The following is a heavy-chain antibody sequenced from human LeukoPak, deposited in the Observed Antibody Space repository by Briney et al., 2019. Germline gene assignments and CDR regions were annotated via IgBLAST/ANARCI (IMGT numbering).Heavy chain of an antibody. V-gene: IGHV3-7*01. J-gene: IGHJ4*02. CDR2: IKQDGSEE. Sequence: GGSLRLSCAPSGFMFSTYWMTWVRQAPGKGLEWGANIKQDGSEEYYVDSVRGRFTISRDSAKNSLYLQMNSLRAGDTAMYYCARHLHWSFDYWGQGALVTVSS. D-gene: IGHD2-8*02. CDR3: ARHLHWSFDY. CDR1: GFMFSTYW.